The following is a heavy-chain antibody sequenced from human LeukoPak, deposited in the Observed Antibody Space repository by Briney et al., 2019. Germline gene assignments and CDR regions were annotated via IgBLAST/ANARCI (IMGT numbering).Heavy chain of an antibody. D-gene: IGHD6-13*01. CDR1: GFTFSSFE. CDR2: ISSSGSTI. CDR3: AREYSSSPLFDY. J-gene: IGHJ4*02. Sequence: GGSLRLSCAASGFTFSSFEMNWVRQPPGQGLEWVSYISSSGSTIYYADSVEGRFTISRDNAKNSLYLQMNSLRAEDTAVYYCAREYSSSPLFDYWGQGTLVTVSS. V-gene: IGHV3-48*03.